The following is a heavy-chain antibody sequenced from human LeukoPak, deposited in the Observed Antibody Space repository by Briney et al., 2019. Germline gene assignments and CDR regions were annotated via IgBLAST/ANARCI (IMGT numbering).Heavy chain of an antibody. Sequence: SETLSLTCTVSGVSISSYYWSWIRQPPGKGLEWIGYIYYSGSTNYNPSLKSRVTISVDTSKNQFSLKLSSVTAADTAVYYCARDRVLWFGEPFDPWGQGTLVTVSS. CDR1: GVSISSYY. V-gene: IGHV4-59*01. D-gene: IGHD3-10*01. CDR2: IYYSGST. CDR3: ARDRVLWFGEPFDP. J-gene: IGHJ5*02.